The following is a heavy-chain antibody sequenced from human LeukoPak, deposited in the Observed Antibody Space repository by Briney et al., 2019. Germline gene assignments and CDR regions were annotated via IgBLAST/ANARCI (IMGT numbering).Heavy chain of an antibody. Sequence: GGSLRLSCVASGFTFSGYGMHWARQAPGKGLEWVAVIWYDGSKTYYADSVKGRFTISRDNSKDTLYLQMSSLRVDDTAAYYCASYLGGRNAFDIWGQGTMVTVSS. D-gene: IGHD3-16*01. J-gene: IGHJ3*02. CDR2: IWYDGSKT. V-gene: IGHV3-33*01. CDR3: ASYLGGRNAFDI. CDR1: GFTFSGYG.